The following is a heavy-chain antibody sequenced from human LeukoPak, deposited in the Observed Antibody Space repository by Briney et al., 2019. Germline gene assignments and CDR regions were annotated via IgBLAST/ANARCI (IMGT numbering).Heavy chain of an antibody. V-gene: IGHV4-59*12. Sequence: PSETLSLTCTVSGGSISSYYWSWIRQPPGKGLEWIGYIYYSGSTNYNPSLKSRVTIAVDTSKNQFSLKLSSVTAADTAVYYCASRRGLSSSSSRGFDYWGQGTLVTVSS. CDR1: GGSISSYY. J-gene: IGHJ4*02. D-gene: IGHD6-6*01. CDR2: IYYSGST. CDR3: ASRRGLSSSSSRGFDY.